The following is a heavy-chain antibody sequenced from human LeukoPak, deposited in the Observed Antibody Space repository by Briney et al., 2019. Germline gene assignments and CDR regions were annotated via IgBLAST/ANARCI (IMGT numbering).Heavy chain of an antibody. J-gene: IGHJ4*02. CDR1: GGSISSYY. V-gene: IGHV4-4*09. CDR3: ARRDESYSIFDY. D-gene: IGHD1-26*01. CDR2: IYTSGST. Sequence: SETLSLTCTVSGGSISSYYWSWIRQPPGKGLEWIGYIYTSGSTNYNPSLKSRVTISVDTSKNQFSLKLSSVTAADTAVYYCARRDESYSIFDYWGQGTLVTVSS.